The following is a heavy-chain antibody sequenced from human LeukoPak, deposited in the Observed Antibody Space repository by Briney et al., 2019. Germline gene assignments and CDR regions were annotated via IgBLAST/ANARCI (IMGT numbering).Heavy chain of an antibody. D-gene: IGHD2-2*01. Sequence: PSETLSLTCTVSGGSISSSSYYWGWIRQPPGKGLEWIGSIYYSGSTNYNPSLKSRLTISVDASKNQFSLKLTSVTAADTAVYYCAGYCSSTSCLDPWGQGTLVTVSS. CDR3: AGYCSSTSCLDP. CDR2: IYYSGST. J-gene: IGHJ5*02. CDR1: GGSISSSSYY. V-gene: IGHV4-39*07.